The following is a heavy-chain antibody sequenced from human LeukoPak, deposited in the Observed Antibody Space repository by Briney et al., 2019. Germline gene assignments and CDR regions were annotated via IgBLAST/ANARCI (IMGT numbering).Heavy chain of an antibody. J-gene: IGHJ4*02. Sequence: SETLSLTCTVSGGSISSYYWSWIRQPPGKGLEWIGYIYYSGSTNYNPSLKSRVTISVDTSKNQFSLKLSSVTAADTAVYYCARLTYSSSLYYFDYWGQGTLVTVSS. CDR2: IYYSGST. CDR3: ARLTYSSSLYYFDY. CDR1: GGSISSYY. V-gene: IGHV4-59*08. D-gene: IGHD6-13*01.